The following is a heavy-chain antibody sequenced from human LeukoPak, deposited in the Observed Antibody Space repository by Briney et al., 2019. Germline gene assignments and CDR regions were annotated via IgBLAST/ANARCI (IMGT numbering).Heavy chain of an antibody. J-gene: IGHJ3*02. CDR2: INHSGST. CDR1: GGSISSSNW. D-gene: IGHD3-22*01. CDR3: ARRQGGYYYDSSVLALSYAFDI. Sequence: KTSETLSLTCVVSGGSISSSNWWSWIRQPPGKGLEWIGEINHSGSTNYNPSLKSRVTISVDTSKNQFSLKLSSVTAADTAVYYCARRQGGYYYDSSVLALSYAFDIWGQGTMVTVSS. V-gene: IGHV4-4*02.